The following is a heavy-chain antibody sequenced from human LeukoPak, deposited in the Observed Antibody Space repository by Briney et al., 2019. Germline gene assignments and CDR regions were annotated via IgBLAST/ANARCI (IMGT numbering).Heavy chain of an antibody. J-gene: IGHJ4*02. V-gene: IGHV3-30*02. CDR3: AKLFESGTYNNFFHY. CDR1: GFTFSTYG. CDR2: IRYDGSNK. D-gene: IGHD3-10*01. Sequence: PGGTLRLSWAASGFTFSTYGMHWVRQAPGKGLEWVAFIRYDGSNKYYADSVKGRFTFSRDNSKNTLYLQMNTLRAEDTAVYYCAKLFESGTYNNFFHYWGQGTLVTVFS.